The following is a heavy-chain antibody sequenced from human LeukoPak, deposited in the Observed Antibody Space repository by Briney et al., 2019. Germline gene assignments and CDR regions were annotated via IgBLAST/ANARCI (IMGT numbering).Heavy chain of an antibody. V-gene: IGHV3-11*01. CDR1: GFTFSDYY. CDR2: ISSSGSTI. D-gene: IGHD3-16*02. CDR3: AGVPRIRLGELSASTDYYYYYGMDV. Sequence: GGSLRLSCAPSGFTFSDYYMSWIRQAPGKGLEWVSYISSSGSTIYYADSVKGRFTISRDNAKNSLYLQMNSLRAEDTAVYYCAGVPRIRLGELSASTDYYYYYGMDVWGQGTTVTVSS. J-gene: IGHJ6*02.